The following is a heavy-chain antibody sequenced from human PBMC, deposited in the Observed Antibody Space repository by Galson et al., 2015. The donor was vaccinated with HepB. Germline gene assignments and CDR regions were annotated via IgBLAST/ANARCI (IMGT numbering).Heavy chain of an antibody. J-gene: IGHJ5*02. CDR1: GYSFTSYW. V-gene: IGHV5-51*01. CDR3: ARHQGGVRGVNNWFDP. CDR2: IYPGDSDT. Sequence: QSGAEVTKPGESLKISCKGSGYSFTSYWIGWVRQMPGKGLEWMGIIYPGDSDTRYSPSFQGQVTISADKSISTAYLQWSSLKASDTAMYYCARHQGGVRGVNNWFDPWGQGTLVTVSS. D-gene: IGHD3-10*01.